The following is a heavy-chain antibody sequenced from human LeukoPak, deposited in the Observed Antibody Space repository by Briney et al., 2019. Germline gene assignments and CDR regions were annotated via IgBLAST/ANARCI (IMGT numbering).Heavy chain of an antibody. CDR2: ISSSGSTI. CDR1: GFTFSDYY. V-gene: IGHV3-11*04. D-gene: IGHD6-19*01. Sequence: PGGSLRLSCAASGFTFSDYYMSWIRQAPEKGLEWVSYISSSGSTIYYVDSVKGRFTISRDNAKNSLYLQMNSLRAEDTAVYYCAKARSRYSSGWYSFDYWGQGTLVTVSS. CDR3: AKARSRYSSGWYSFDY. J-gene: IGHJ4*02.